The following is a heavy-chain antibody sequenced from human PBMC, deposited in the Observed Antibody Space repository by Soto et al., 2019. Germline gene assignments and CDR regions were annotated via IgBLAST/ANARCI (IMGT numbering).Heavy chain of an antibody. J-gene: IGHJ5*02. CDR2: IYYSGST. CDR1: GGSISSGDYY. D-gene: IGHD4-17*01. CDR3: AIARYGDYESVGWFDP. Sequence: QVQLQESGPGLVKPSQTLSLTCTVSGGSISSGDYYWSWIRQPPGKGLEWIGYIYYSGSTYYNPSLKSRVTISVDTSKNQFSLKLSSVTAADTAVYYWAIARYGDYESVGWFDPWGQGTLVTVSS. V-gene: IGHV4-30-4*01.